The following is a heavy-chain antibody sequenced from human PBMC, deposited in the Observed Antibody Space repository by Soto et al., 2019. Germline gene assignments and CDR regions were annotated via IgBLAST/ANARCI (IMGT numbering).Heavy chain of an antibody. CDR1: GYTFTSYA. J-gene: IGHJ6*02. CDR3: FGWFGDTYYYYGMDV. Sequence: ASVKVSCKASGYTFTSYAMHWVRQAPGQRLEWMGWINAGNGNTKYSQKFQGRVTITRDTSASTAYMELSRLRSEDTAVYYCFGWFGDTYYYYGMDVWGQGTTVTVSS. D-gene: IGHD3-10*01. CDR2: INAGNGNT. V-gene: IGHV1-3*01.